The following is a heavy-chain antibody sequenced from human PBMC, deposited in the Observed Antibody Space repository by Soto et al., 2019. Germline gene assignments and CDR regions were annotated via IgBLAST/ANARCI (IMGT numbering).Heavy chain of an antibody. D-gene: IGHD3-3*01. CDR1: GYSFSTSW. CDR2: IYPSDSDT. CDR3: ATRAEYYDFWSGYYGA. V-gene: IGHV5-51*01. Sequence: GESLKISCKGSGYSFSTSWIGWVRQMSGKGLEWMGTIYPSDSDTRYSPSFQGQVIISADKSTSTSYLQWRSLKASDTAMYYCATRAEYYDFWSGYYGAWGQGTLVTVSS. J-gene: IGHJ5*02.